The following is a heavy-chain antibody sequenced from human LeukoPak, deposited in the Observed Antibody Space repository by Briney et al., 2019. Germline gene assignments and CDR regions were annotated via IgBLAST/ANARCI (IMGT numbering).Heavy chain of an antibody. J-gene: IGHJ3*02. CDR3: AKELTTYDILTGYYGDAFDI. D-gene: IGHD3-9*01. V-gene: IGHV3-23*01. CDR2: ISGSGGST. CDR1: GFTFSSYA. Sequence: GGSLRLSCAASGFTFSSYAMSWVRQAPGKGLEWVSAISGSGGSTYYADSVKGRFTISRDNSKNTLYLQMNSLRAEDTAVYYCAKELTTYDILTGYYGDAFDIWGRGTMVTVSS.